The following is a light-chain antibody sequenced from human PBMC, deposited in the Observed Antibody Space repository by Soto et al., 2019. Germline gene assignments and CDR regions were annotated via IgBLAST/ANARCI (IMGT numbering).Light chain of an antibody. CDR1: QSISIY. CDR3: QESYSVPFFS. J-gene: IGKJ3*01. V-gene: IGKV1-39*01. Sequence: DIQMTQSPSSLSASVGDRVTITCRASQSISIYLNWFQQKPGKAPRLLIYAASSLQSGVPPRFSGSGSGTDFTLTISSLHPQDFATYYCQESYSVPFFSFGPGTKVDIK. CDR2: AAS.